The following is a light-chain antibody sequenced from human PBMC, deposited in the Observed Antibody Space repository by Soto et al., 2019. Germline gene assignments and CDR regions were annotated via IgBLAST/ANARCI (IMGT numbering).Light chain of an antibody. CDR1: QSVSSY. V-gene: IGKV3-11*01. CDR3: PQRSNWPPQIT. J-gene: IGKJ5*01. CDR2: DAS. Sequence: EIVLTQSPATLSLSPGERATLSCRASQSVSSYLAWYQQKPGQAPRLLIYDASNRATGIPARFTGSGSGTDFTLTICSLEPEDFPVYYCPQRSNWPPQITFGQSTRLEIK.